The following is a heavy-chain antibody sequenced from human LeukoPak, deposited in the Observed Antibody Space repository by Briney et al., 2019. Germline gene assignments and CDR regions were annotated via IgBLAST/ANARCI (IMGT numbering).Heavy chain of an antibody. D-gene: IGHD6-13*01. Sequence: SVKVSCKASGGTFSSYAISWVRQAPGQGLEWIGGIIPNFGTANYAQKFQGRVTITADESTSTAYMELRSLRSDDTAVYYCARGGSSSWYLRRHYYYMDVWGKGTTVTVSS. CDR2: IIPNFGTA. J-gene: IGHJ6*03. CDR3: ARGGSSSWYLRRHYYYMDV. CDR1: GGTFSSYA. V-gene: IGHV1-69*01.